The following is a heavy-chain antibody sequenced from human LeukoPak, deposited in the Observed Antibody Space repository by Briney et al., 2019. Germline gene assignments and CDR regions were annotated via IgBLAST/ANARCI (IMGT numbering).Heavy chain of an antibody. J-gene: IGHJ4*02. V-gene: IGHV1-46*01. CDR3: ARADIVVVPAAIRGVTVTTYYFDY. D-gene: IGHD2-2*02. CDR2: INPSGGST. Sequence: ASVKVCCKAPGYTFTSYYMHWVRQAPGQGLEWMGIINPSGGSTSYAQKFQGRVTMTRDTSTSTVYMELSSLRSEDTAVYYCARADIVVVPAAIRGVTVTTYYFDYWGQGTLVTVSS. CDR1: GYTFTSYY.